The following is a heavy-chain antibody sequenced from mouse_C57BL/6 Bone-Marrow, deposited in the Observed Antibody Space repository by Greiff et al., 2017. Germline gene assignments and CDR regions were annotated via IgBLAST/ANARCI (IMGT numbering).Heavy chain of an antibody. CDR2: IDPETGGT. CDR3: TTVLNWYFDV. Sequence: VQLQQSGAELVRPGASVTLSCKASGYTFTDYEMHWVKQTPVHGLEWIGAIDPETGGTAYNQKFKGKAILTADKSSSTAYMELRSLTSEDSAVYYCTTVLNWYFDVWGTGTTGPVSS. J-gene: IGHJ1*03. CDR1: GYTFTDYE. V-gene: IGHV1-15*01.